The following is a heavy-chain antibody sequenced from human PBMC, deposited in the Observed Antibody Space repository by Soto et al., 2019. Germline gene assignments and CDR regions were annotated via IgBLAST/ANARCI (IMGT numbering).Heavy chain of an antibody. V-gene: IGHV4-59*01. D-gene: IGHD2-15*01. CDR1: GGSISSYY. CDR3: AREGGYCSGDSCYSWFDP. Sequence: SETLSLTCTVSGGSISSYYWSWIRQPPGKGLEWIGYIYYSGSTNYNPSLKSRVTISVDTSKNQFSLKLSSVTAADTAVYYCAREGGYCSGDSCYSWFDPWGQGTLVTVSS. J-gene: IGHJ5*02. CDR2: IYYSGST.